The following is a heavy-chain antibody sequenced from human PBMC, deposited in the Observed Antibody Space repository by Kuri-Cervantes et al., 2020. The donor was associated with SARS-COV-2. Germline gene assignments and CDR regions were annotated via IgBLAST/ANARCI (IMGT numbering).Heavy chain of an antibody. D-gene: IGHD2-2*01. CDR2: INPSGGST. Sequence: ASVKVSCKASGYTFTSYYMHWVRRAPGQGLEWMGIINPSGGSTSYAQKFQGRVTMTRDTSTSTVYMELSSLRSEDTAVYYCARGRRCSSTSCYLIYYYYGMDVWGQGTTVTVSS. CDR1: GYTFTSYY. CDR3: ARGRRCSSTSCYLIYYYYGMDV. V-gene: IGHV1-46*01. J-gene: IGHJ6*02.